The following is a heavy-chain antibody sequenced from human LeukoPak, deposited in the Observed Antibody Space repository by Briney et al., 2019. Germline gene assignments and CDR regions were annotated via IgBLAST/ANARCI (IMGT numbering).Heavy chain of an antibody. CDR1: GFTFSSYA. CDR2: ISGSAGST. V-gene: IGHV3-23*01. J-gene: IGHJ4*02. CDR3: ARDRPPLVRFLEWFKVFDD. Sequence: GGSLRLSCAASGFTFSSYAMSWVRQAPGKGLEWVSGISGSAGSTYYADSLKGRFAISRDNSKNTLYLQMNSLRVEDTAVYYCARDRPPLVRFLEWFKVFDDWGQGTLVTVSS. D-gene: IGHD3-3*01.